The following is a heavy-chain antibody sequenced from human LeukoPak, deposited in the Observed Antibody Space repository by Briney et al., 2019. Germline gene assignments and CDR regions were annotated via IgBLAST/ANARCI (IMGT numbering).Heavy chain of an antibody. Sequence: ASVKVSCKASGYTSTSYAMHWVRQAPGQRLEWMGWINAGNGNTKYSQEIQGRVTITRDTSASTAYMELSSLRSEDMAVYYCARALYGDYFPYFDYWGQGTLVTVSS. J-gene: IGHJ4*02. V-gene: IGHV1-3*03. CDR3: ARALYGDYFPYFDY. D-gene: IGHD4-17*01. CDR2: INAGNGNT. CDR1: GYTSTSYA.